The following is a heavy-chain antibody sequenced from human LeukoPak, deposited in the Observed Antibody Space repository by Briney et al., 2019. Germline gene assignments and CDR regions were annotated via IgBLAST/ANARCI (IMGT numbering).Heavy chain of an antibody. J-gene: IGHJ4*02. CDR1: GYTFTGYY. CDR2: INPNNGAT. Sequence: ASVTVSCKASGYTFTGYYMHWVRQAPGHGLEWMGRINPNNGATNYAQTLQGRVAITGDTSISTAYMELSSLRSGDTAVYYCTRESGSYHGNDYWGQGTLVTVSS. V-gene: IGHV1-2*06. CDR3: TRESGSYHGNDY. D-gene: IGHD1-26*01.